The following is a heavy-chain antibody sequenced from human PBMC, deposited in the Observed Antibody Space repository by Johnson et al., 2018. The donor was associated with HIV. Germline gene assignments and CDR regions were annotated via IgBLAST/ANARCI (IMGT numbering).Heavy chain of an antibody. J-gene: IGHJ3*02. Sequence: QVQLVESGGGLVQPGGSLRLSCAASGFSFSDYYMSWIRQAPGKGLEWISSISSSGNTIYSADSVKGRFTISRDNAKNSLYLQMNSLRAEDTAIYYCAREGRFLGAFDIWGQGTMVTVSS. CDR2: ISSSGNTI. CDR1: GFSFSDYY. V-gene: IGHV3-11*01. CDR3: AREGRFLGAFDI. D-gene: IGHD2/OR15-2a*01.